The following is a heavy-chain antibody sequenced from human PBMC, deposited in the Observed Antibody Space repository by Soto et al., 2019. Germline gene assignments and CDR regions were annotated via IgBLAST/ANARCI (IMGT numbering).Heavy chain of an antibody. CDR2: IYYSGST. CDR3: GRIRYQLLSTYYYYYMDV. J-gene: IGHJ6*03. D-gene: IGHD2-2*01. V-gene: IGHV4-59*01. Sequence: SETLSLTCTVSGGSISSYYWSWIRQPPGKGLEWIGYIYYSGSTNYNPSLKSRVTISVDTSKNQFSLKLSSVTAADAAVYYCGRIRYQLLSTYYYYYMDVWGKGTTVTVSS. CDR1: GGSISSYY.